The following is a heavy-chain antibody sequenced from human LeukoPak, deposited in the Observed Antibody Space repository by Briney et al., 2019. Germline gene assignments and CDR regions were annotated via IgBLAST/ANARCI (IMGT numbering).Heavy chain of an antibody. CDR2: ISSSGGNT. D-gene: IGHD3-16*01. Sequence: GGSLRLSCAASGFTFSSSVMSWVRQAPGKGREWVSAISSSGGNTDNADSLKGRFTISRDNSKDTLYLQMNSLRVEDTAVYYCARRTSGAKDVWGKGTTVTVSP. V-gene: IGHV3-23*01. J-gene: IGHJ6*04. CDR3: ARRTSGAKDV. CDR1: GFTFSSSV.